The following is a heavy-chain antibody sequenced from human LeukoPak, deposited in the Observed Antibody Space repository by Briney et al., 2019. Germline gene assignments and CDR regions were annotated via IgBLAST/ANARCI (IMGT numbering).Heavy chain of an antibody. D-gene: IGHD6-19*01. CDR1: GYTFTSYY. CDR3: ARDQMNSGWYLGY. V-gene: IGHV7-4-1*02. CDR2: INTNTGSP. Sequence: AASVKVSCKASGYTFTSYYMHWVRQAPGQGLEWMGWINTNTGSPTYAQGFTGRFVFSLDTSVSTAYLQISSVKAEDTAVYYCARDQMNSGWYLGYWGQGTLVIVSS. J-gene: IGHJ4*02.